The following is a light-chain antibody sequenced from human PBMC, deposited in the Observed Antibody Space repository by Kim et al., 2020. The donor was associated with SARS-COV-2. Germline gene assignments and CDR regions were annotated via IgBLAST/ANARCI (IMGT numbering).Light chain of an antibody. CDR1: QSVFYSPDNKNY. Sequence: DIVLTQSPDSLAVSLGERATINCKSSQSVFYSPDNKNYLAWYQHKPGQPPKLVISWASIRESGVPDRFSGSRSGTDFTLTISSLQAEDVAVYYCQQCYSSPVTFGGGTKVDIK. J-gene: IGKJ4*01. CDR2: WAS. V-gene: IGKV4-1*01. CDR3: QQCYSSPVT.